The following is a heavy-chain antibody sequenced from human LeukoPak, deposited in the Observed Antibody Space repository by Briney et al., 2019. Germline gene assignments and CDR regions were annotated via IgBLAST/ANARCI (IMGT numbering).Heavy chain of an antibody. Sequence: ASVKVSCKASGYTFTSYYMHWVRQAPGQGLEWMGIINPSGGSTSYAQKFQSRVTMTRDTSTSTVYMELSSLRSEDTAVYYCARADTVEGYYYYMDVWGKGTTVTVSS. CDR3: ARADTVEGYYYYMDV. J-gene: IGHJ6*03. V-gene: IGHV1-46*03. CDR1: GYTFTSYY. CDR2: INPSGGST. D-gene: IGHD5-12*01.